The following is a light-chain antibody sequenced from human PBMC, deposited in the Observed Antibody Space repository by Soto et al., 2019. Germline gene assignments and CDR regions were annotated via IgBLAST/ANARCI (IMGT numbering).Light chain of an antibody. V-gene: IGKV1-39*01. CDR1: QDIRNY. Sequence: IQLTQSPSSLSASVGDRVTITCQASQDIRNYLNWYQQKPGKAPKLLIYAASSLQGGVPSRFSGSGSGTDFTLTISSLQPEDFATYYCQQSYSTPQTFGQGTKVDIK. CDR2: AAS. J-gene: IGKJ1*01. CDR3: QQSYSTPQT.